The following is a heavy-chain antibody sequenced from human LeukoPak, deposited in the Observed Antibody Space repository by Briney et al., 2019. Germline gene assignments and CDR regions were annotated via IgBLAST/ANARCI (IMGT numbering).Heavy chain of an antibody. Sequence: ASVKVSCKASGYTFTGYYMHWVRQAPGQGLEWMGCINPNSGGTNYAQKFQGRVTMTRDTSISTAYMELSRLRSDDTAVYYCARVARGYDYGGYLLLDYWGQGTLVTVSS. D-gene: IGHD4-17*01. CDR1: GYTFTGYY. J-gene: IGHJ4*02. CDR2: INPNSGGT. CDR3: ARVARGYDYGGYLLLDY. V-gene: IGHV1-2*02.